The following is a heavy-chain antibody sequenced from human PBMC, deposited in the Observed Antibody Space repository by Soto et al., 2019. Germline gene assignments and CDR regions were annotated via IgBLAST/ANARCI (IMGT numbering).Heavy chain of an antibody. V-gene: IGHV3-48*03. CDR2: ISSVGSTV. CDR1: GFTFSNFE. J-gene: IGHJ4*02. CDR3: AKEATNINNFDY. D-gene: IGHD1-26*01. Sequence: GGSLRLSCAASGFTFSNFEINWVRQAPGKGLEWVSYISSVGSTVHYADSVKGRFTISRDNAKNSLYLQMHSLRAEDTAIYYCAKEATNINNFDYWGQGTLVTVSS.